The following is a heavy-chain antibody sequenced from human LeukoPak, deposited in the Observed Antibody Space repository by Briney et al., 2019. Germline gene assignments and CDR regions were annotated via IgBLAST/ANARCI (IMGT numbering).Heavy chain of an antibody. CDR2: SSVSGST. D-gene: IGHD1-20*01. Sequence: SETLSLTCTVSGDSLSNYYWNWIRQPAGKGLEWIGRSSVSGSTNYNPSLKSRVTMSVDTSKKQFSLKLSSVTAADTAVYFCARDSGITATTAFAFDVWGQGTEVTVSP. CDR3: ARDSGITATTAFAFDV. J-gene: IGHJ3*01. CDR1: GDSLSNYY. V-gene: IGHV4-4*07.